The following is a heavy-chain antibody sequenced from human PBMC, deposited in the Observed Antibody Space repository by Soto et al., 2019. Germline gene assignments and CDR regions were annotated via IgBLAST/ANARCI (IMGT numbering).Heavy chain of an antibody. V-gene: IGHV4-59*01. Sequence: QVQLQESGPGLVKPSETLSLTCTVSGGSISSYYWSWIRQPPGKGLEWIGYIYYSGSTNYNPSLKSRVTISVDTSKNQFSLKLSSVTAADTAVYYCARGFGVADYWGQGTLVTVSS. J-gene: IGHJ4*02. CDR2: IYYSGST. CDR3: ARGFGVADY. CDR1: GGSISSYY. D-gene: IGHD3-3*01.